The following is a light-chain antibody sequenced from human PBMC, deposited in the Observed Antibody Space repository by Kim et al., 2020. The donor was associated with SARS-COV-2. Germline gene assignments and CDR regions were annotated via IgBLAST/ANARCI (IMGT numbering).Light chain of an antibody. V-gene: IGLV3-21*04. CDR2: NDS. Sequence: TASITCGGNSIRIKNVHWYQEKPCHARVMVIHNDSDRPSGIPERFSGSNSGNTATLSISRVEAGDEADYYCQVWDTSSDHVVFGGGTQLTVL. J-gene: IGLJ2*01. CDR1: SIRIKN. CDR3: QVWDTSSDHVV.